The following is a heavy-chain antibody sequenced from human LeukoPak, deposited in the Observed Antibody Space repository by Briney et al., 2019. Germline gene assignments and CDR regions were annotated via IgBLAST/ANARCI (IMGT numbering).Heavy chain of an antibody. CDR1: GFTFSSYA. V-gene: IGHV3-23*01. D-gene: IGHD6-6*01. CDR2: ISGSGGST. Sequence: PGGSLRLSCAASGFTFSSYAMSWVRQAPGKGLEWVSAISGSGGSTYYADSVKGRFTISRDNAKNSLYLQMNSLRAEDTAVYYCARDLYARIAARPFDYWGQGTLVTVSS. CDR3: ARDLYARIAARPFDY. J-gene: IGHJ4*02.